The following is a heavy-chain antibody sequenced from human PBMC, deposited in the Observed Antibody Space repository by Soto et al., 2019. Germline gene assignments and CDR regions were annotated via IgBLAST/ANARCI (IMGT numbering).Heavy chain of an antibody. D-gene: IGHD3-22*01. J-gene: IGHJ3*01. V-gene: IGHV4-30-4*01. Sequence: QVHLQESGPGLVKPSQTLSLTCTVSGDSISSGEYYWAWIRKPPGKGLERIGYVFYKGNTYYNPSLKRLLSIDVDTAKSQFSLRLSSVTAADTAVYYCARRYYFDSSGYADALDVWGQVTNVIVSS. CDR2: VFYKGNT. CDR1: GDSISSGEYY. CDR3: ARRYYFDSSGYADALDV.